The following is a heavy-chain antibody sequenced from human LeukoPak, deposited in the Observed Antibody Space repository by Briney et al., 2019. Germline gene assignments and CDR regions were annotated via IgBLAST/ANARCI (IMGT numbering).Heavy chain of an antibody. CDR3: TRGSDSIFGVARDGFAY. V-gene: IGHV3-49*03. CDR2: IRSKPYGGTT. D-gene: IGHD3-3*01. J-gene: IGHJ4*02. Sequence: GGSLRLSCTTSGFTFGDYVVSWFRLAPGKGLEWVGFIRSKPYGGTTEYAASMKGRFTISRDDSKSIAYLQMNSLKTEDTAVYYCTRGSDSIFGVARDGFAYWGQGTLVTVSS. CDR1: GFTFGDYV.